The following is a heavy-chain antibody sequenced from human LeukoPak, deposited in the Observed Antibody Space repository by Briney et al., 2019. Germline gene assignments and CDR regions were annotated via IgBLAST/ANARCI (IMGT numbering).Heavy chain of an antibody. Sequence: SETLSLTCTVSGGSISSSSYYWGWICQPPGKGLEWIGSIYYSGSTYYNPSLKSRVTISVDTSKNQFSLKLSSVTAADTAVYYCARLVVVVAATSTFLDYWGQGTPVTVSS. V-gene: IGHV4-39*07. CDR2: IYYSGST. D-gene: IGHD2-15*01. CDR1: GGSISSSSYY. CDR3: ARLVVVVAATSTFLDY. J-gene: IGHJ4*02.